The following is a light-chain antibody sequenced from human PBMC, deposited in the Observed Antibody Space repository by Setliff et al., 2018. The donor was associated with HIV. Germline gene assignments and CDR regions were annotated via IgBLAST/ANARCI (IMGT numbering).Light chain of an antibody. CDR3: QQSYNTPLT. V-gene: IGKV1-39*01. Sequence: DIQMTQSPSSLSASVGDRFTITCRASQSISSYLNWYQQKPGKAPKLLIYAASSLQSGVPSRFSGSGSGTDFTLTISSLQPEDFATYYCQQSYNTPLTFGGGTK. J-gene: IGKJ4*01. CDR2: AAS. CDR1: QSISSY.